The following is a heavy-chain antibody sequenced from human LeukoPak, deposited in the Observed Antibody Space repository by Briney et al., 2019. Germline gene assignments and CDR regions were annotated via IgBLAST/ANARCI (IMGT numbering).Heavy chain of an antibody. J-gene: IGHJ3*02. V-gene: IGHV3-23*01. CDR2: ISGSGGST. Sequence: PGGSLRLSCAASGFTLSSYAMSWVRQAPGKGLEWVSGISGSGGSTYYADSVKGRFTISRDNSKNTLYVQMNSLRAEDTAVYYCAKDLTTHDSSGYSDDAFDIWGQGTMVTVSS. CDR3: AKDLTTHDSSGYSDDAFDI. CDR1: GFTLSSYA. D-gene: IGHD3-22*01.